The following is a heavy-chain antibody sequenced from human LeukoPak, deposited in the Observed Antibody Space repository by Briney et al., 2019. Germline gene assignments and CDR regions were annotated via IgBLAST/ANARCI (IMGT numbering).Heavy chain of an antibody. J-gene: IGHJ6*02. V-gene: IGHV3-7*03. CDR2: INHNGNVN. CDR3: GRGVGWDV. CDR1: GFTFSSYW. D-gene: IGHD3-10*01. Sequence: GGSLRLSCAASGFTFSSYWMNWARQAPGKGLEWVARINHNGNVNYYVDSVKGRFTISRDNAKNPLYLQMSNLRAETTAEYFWGRGVGWDVWGQGATVTVSS.